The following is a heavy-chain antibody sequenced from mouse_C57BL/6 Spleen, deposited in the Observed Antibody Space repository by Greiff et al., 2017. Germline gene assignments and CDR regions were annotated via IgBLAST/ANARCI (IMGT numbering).Heavy chain of an antibody. CDR2: IYPGDGDT. Sequence: QVQLQQSGAELVKPGASVKISCKASGYAFSSYWMNWVKQRPGKGLEWIGQIYPGDGDTNYNGKFKGKATLTADKSSSTAYMQLSSLTSEGSSVYFCARLPYGKSYWYFDVWGTGTTVTVSS. V-gene: IGHV1-80*01. CDR3: ARLPYGKSYWYFDV. J-gene: IGHJ1*03. D-gene: IGHD2-1*01. CDR1: GYAFSSYW.